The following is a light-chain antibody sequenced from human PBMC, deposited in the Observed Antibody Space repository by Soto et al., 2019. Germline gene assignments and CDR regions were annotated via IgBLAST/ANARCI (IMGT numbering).Light chain of an antibody. CDR1: QSVSNNY. J-gene: IGKJ1*01. Sequence: EIVLTQSPGTLSLSPGERATLSCRASQSVSNNYLAWYQQKPGQAPRLLIYGASNRATGIPDRFSGSGSGTEFTLTINSLQSEDFAVYYCQQYNSWLTWTFGQGTKVDIK. V-gene: IGKV3-20*01. CDR2: GAS. CDR3: QQYNSWLTWT.